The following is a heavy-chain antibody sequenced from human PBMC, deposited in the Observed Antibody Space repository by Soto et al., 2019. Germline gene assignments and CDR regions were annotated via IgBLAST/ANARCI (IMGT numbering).Heavy chain of an antibody. CDR1: GYSFTTYW. V-gene: IGHV5-51*01. CDR3: ARLPGGGSGSYYSVETATTDAFDV. D-gene: IGHD3-10*01. J-gene: IGHJ3*01. CDR2: IYPGDSDT. Sequence: PGESLKISCKGSGYSFTTYWIGWVRQMPGKGLEWVAIIYPGDSDTRYSPSFKGQVTISADTSITTAYLQWSSLQASDTAIYYCARLPGGGSGSYYSVETATTDAFDVWGLGTRVTVSS.